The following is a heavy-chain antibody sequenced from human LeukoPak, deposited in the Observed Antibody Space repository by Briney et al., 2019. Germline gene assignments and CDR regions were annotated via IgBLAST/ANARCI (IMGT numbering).Heavy chain of an antibody. CDR1: GYTFNYYA. J-gene: IGHJ4*02. CDR2: INTNTGSP. Sequence: ASVKVSCKASGYTFNYYAMTWVRQAPGQGLEWMGWINTNTGSPTYAQAFTGRSVFSLDTSVSTAYLQINSLKDEDTAMYYCARAAHDNSGYLRYYFDYWGQGTLVTVSS. CDR3: ARAAHDNSGYLRYYFDY. V-gene: IGHV7-4-1*02. D-gene: IGHD3-22*01.